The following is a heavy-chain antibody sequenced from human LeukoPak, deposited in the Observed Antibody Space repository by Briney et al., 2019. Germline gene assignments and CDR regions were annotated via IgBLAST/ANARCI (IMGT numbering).Heavy chain of an antibody. D-gene: IGHD6-19*01. CDR1: GFTFSSYA. V-gene: IGHV3-30*04. CDR3: AREAVAGNFDY. CDR2: ISYDGSNK. J-gene: IGHJ4*02. Sequence: GRSLRLSCAASGFTFSSYAMHWVRQAPGKGLEWVAVISYDGSNKYYADSVKGRLTISRDNSKNTLYLQMNSLRAEDTAVYYCAREAVAGNFDYWGQGTLVTVSS.